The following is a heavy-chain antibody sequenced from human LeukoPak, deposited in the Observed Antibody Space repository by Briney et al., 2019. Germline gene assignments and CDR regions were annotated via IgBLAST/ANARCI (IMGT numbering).Heavy chain of an antibody. V-gene: IGHV3-74*01. CDR3: ARGGAYDSHGVLDY. Sequence: GGSLRLSCAASGLTFSRDWMHWVRQAPGKGLVWVSRINSDGSSTNYADSMKGRFTISRDNAKNTLYLQMSGLRAEDTALYYCARGGAYDSHGVLDYWGQGALVTVSS. CDR2: INSDGSST. D-gene: IGHD5-12*01. CDR1: GLTFSRDW. J-gene: IGHJ4*02.